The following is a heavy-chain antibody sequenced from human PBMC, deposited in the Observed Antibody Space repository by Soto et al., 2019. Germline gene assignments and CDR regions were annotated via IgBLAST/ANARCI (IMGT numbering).Heavy chain of an antibody. CDR2: ISYSGST. V-gene: IGHV4-59*01. D-gene: IGHD6-13*01. CDR3: ARGTSWQLPFDY. Sequence: SEPLSLTCTVSSDSISSYYWSWIRQPPGKRLEWIGYISYSGSTDYNPSLKSRVTISGDTSKNQFSLKVSSVTAADTAVYYCARGTSWQLPFDYWGQGTLVTVSS. CDR1: SDSISSYY. J-gene: IGHJ4*02.